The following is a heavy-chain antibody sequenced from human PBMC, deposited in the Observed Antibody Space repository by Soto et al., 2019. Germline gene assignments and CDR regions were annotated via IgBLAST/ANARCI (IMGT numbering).Heavy chain of an antibody. D-gene: IGHD6-6*01. CDR2: IIPIFGTA. CDR1: GGTFSSYA. Sequence: QVQLVQSGAEVKKPGSSVKVSCKASGGTFSSYAISWVRQAPGQGLEWMGGIIPIFGTANYAQKFQGRVTITADDSTSTAYMELSSLRSEDTAVYYCARDRSPYSSSSYWFDPWGQGTLVTVSS. J-gene: IGHJ5*02. V-gene: IGHV1-69*01. CDR3: ARDRSPYSSSSYWFDP.